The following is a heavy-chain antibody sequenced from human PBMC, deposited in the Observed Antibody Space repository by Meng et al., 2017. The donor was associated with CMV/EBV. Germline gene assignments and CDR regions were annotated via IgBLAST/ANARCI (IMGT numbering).Heavy chain of an antibody. Sequence: SGFTFSSCGMHWVRQAPGKGLEWVAVIWYDGSNKYYADSVKGRFTISRDNSKNTLYLQMNSLRAEDTAVYYCAKDRGTYYYGSGPPDYWGQGTLVTVSS. CDR2: IWYDGSNK. D-gene: IGHD3-10*01. CDR3: AKDRGTYYYGSGPPDY. J-gene: IGHJ4*02. CDR1: GFTFSSCG. V-gene: IGHV3-33*06.